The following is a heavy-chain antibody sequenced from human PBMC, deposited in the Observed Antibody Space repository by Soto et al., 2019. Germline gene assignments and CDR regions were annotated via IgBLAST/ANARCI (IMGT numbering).Heavy chain of an antibody. J-gene: IGHJ4*02. CDR1: GGSFSGYY. D-gene: IGHD6-6*01. Sequence: QVQLQQWGAGLLKPSETLSLTCAVYGGSFSGYYWSWIRQPPGKGLEWIGEINHSGSTNYNPSLKSRVTLSEDTSKNQFSLKLSSVTAADTAVYYCARGVGRFSSSWTVLGYWGQGTLVTVSS. CDR3: ARGVGRFSSSWTVLGY. V-gene: IGHV4-34*01. CDR2: INHSGST.